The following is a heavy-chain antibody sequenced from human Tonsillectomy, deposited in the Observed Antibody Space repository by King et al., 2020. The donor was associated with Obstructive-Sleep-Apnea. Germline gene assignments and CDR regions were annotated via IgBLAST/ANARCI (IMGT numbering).Heavy chain of an antibody. V-gene: IGHV3-43D*03. CDR2: SSWNSGST. Sequence: QLVQSGGGVVQPGGSLRLSCAASGFTFDDYAMHWVRQAPGKGLEWVSLSSWNSGSTYYADSVKGRFTISRDNSKNFLYLQMDRLGPEDSALYYWPKDGAGPSGYFSCQYYLDFWGQGTPVTVPS. J-gene: IGHJ4*02. CDR3: PKDGAGPSGYFSCQYYLDF. CDR1: GFTFDDYA. D-gene: IGHD6-13*01.